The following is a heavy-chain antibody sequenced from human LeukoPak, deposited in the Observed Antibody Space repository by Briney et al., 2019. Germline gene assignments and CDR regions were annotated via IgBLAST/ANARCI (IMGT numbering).Heavy chain of an antibody. CDR2: IKRKSEGGIT. J-gene: IGHJ6*03. CDR3: TTDYYDSGRDMDV. Sequence: GGSLRLSCAASGFSFDNAWMSWVRQAPGKGLEWVGRIKRKSEGGITQYAAPVKDRFTISRDDSENTLYLQMNSLKIEDTAVYYCTTDYYDSGRDMDVLGKGTTVTVSS. CDR1: GFSFDNAW. V-gene: IGHV3-15*01. D-gene: IGHD3-22*01.